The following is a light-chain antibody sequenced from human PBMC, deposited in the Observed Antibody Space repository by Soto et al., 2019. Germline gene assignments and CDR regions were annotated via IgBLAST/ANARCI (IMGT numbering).Light chain of an antibody. Sequence: QSALTQPASVSGSPGQSITISCTGTSSDVGGYNYVSWYQQHPGKAPKLMIYVVSNRPSGVSNRFSGSKSGNTASLTISGLQAEDEADYYCSSYTSSSTLDFGTGTKVTVL. CDR3: SSYTSSSTLD. CDR1: SSDVGGYNY. V-gene: IGLV2-14*01. J-gene: IGLJ1*01. CDR2: VVS.